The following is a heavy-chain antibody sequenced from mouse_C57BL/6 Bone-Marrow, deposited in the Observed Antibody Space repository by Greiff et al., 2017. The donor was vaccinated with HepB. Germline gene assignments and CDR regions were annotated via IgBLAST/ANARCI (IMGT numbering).Heavy chain of an antibody. CDR2: IDPENGDP. D-gene: IGHD1-1*01. CDR1: GFNIKDDY. Sequence: DVKLVESGAELVRPGASVKLSCTASGFNIKDDYMHWVKQRPEQGLEWIGWIDPENGDPEYASKFQGKATITADTSSNTAYLQLSSLTSEDTAVYYCTSYYYGSSFYWYFDVWGTGTTVTVSS. V-gene: IGHV14-4*01. J-gene: IGHJ1*03. CDR3: TSYYYGSSFYWYFDV.